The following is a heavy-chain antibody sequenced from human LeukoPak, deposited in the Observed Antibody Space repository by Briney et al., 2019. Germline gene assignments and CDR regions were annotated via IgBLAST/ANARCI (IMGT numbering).Heavy chain of an antibody. CDR1: DYTFSIYG. D-gene: IGHD3-22*01. Sequence: ASLKLSCKASDYTFSIYGFSCVRQSPGQGLEWMGWISACNGNTNYAQKFQGRVTMTTDTSTSTAHMELRSLRSDDTAVYYCARDGRHRYYYDSSGFYGSWFDPWGQGTLVTVSS. CDR2: ISACNGNT. J-gene: IGHJ5*02. CDR3: ARDGRHRYYYDSSGFYGSWFDP. V-gene: IGHV1-18*01.